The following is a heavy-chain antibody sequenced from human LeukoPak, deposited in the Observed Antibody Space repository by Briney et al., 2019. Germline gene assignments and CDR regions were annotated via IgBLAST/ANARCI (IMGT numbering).Heavy chain of an antibody. J-gene: IGHJ4*02. CDR2: ICYDGSYK. D-gene: IGHD2-15*01. V-gene: IGHV3-33*08. CDR1: EFTFSSYE. CDR3: ARDWKYCSGGTCYGGFDY. Sequence: GVSLRLSCAASEFTFSSYEMNWVRQAPGKGLEWVAVICYDGSYKYYADSVKGRFTISRDNPKNTLYLQMNSLRAEDTAVYYCARDWKYCSGGTCYGGFDYWGQGTLVTVSS.